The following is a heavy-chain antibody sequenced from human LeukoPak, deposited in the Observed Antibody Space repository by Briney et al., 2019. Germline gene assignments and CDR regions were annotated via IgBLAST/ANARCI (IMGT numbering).Heavy chain of an antibody. V-gene: IGHV1-2*02. CDR1: GYTFTSYG. CDR3: AKETKYSYGSFDY. D-gene: IGHD5-18*01. CDR2: INPNSGGT. J-gene: IGHJ4*02. Sequence: ASVKVSCKASGYTFTSYGISWVRQAPGQGLEWMGWINPNSGGTDYAQKFQGRVTMTRDTSISTAYMELSRLRSDDTAVYYCAKETKYSYGSFDYWGQGTLVTVSS.